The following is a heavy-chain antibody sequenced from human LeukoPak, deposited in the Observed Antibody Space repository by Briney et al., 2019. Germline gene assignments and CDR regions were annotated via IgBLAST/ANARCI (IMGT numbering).Heavy chain of an antibody. V-gene: IGHV1-46*01. CDR1: GYTFTSYY. Sequence: ASVKVSCKASGYTFTSYYMHWVRQAPGQGLEWMGIINPSGGSTSYAQKFQGRVTMTRDMSTSTVYMELSSLRSEDTAVYYCARGDPSFDYYDSSGYYRTPFDYWGQRTLVTVSS. J-gene: IGHJ4*02. D-gene: IGHD3-22*01. CDR3: ARGDPSFDYYDSSGYYRTPFDY. CDR2: INPSGGST.